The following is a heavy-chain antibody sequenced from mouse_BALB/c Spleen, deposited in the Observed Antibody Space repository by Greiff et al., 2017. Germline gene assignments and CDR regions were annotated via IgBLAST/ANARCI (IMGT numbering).Heavy chain of an antibody. D-gene: IGHD1-3*01. CDR2: ISDGGSYT. CDR1: GFTFSDYY. Sequence: EVKVVESGGGLVKPGGSLKLSCAASGFTFSDYYMYWVRQTPEKRLEWVATISDGGSYTYYPDSVKGRFTISRDNAKNNLYLQMSSLKSEDTAMYYCARDKDWYYYAMDYWGQGTSVTVSS. J-gene: IGHJ4*01. V-gene: IGHV5-4*02. CDR3: ARDKDWYYYAMDY.